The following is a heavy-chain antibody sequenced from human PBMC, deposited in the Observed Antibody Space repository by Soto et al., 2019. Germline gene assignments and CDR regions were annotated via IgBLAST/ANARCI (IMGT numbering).Heavy chain of an antibody. J-gene: IGHJ4*02. CDR1: GFTFSSYA. CDR2: ISGSGGST. Sequence: GGSLRLSCAASGFTFSSYAMSWVRQAPGKGLEWVSAISGSGGSTYYADSVKGRFTISRDNSKNTLYLQMNSLRAEDTAVYYCANPRVRYGDTGSFDYWGQGTLVTVSS. CDR3: ANPRVRYGDTGSFDY. V-gene: IGHV3-23*01. D-gene: IGHD4-17*01.